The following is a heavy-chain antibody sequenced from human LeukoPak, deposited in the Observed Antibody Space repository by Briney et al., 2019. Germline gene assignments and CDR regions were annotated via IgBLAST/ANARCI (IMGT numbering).Heavy chain of an antibody. J-gene: IGHJ5*02. D-gene: IGHD3-3*01. Sequence: GGSLRLSCAASGFTFSSYWMHWVRQAPGKGLVWVSCINSDGSSTSYADSVKGRFTISRDNAKNTLYLQMNSLRAEDMAVYYCARPYDLDWFDPWGQGTLVTVSS. CDR3: ARPYDLDWFDP. CDR2: INSDGSST. V-gene: IGHV3-74*01. CDR1: GFTFSSYW.